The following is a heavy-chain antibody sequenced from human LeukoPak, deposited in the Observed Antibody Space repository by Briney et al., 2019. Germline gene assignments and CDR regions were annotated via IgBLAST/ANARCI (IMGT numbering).Heavy chain of an antibody. Sequence: GGSLRLSCAASGFTFSNAWMSWVRQAPGKGLEWVGRIKSKTDDGTTDYAAPVKGRFTISRDDSKNTLYLQMNSLKTEDTAVYYCTTDLWGYYDYVWGSYRYTTTDAFDIWGQGTMVTVSS. CDR3: TTDLWGYYDYVWGSYRYTTTDAFDI. V-gene: IGHV3-15*01. J-gene: IGHJ3*02. D-gene: IGHD3-16*02. CDR1: GFTFSNAW. CDR2: IKSKTDDGTT.